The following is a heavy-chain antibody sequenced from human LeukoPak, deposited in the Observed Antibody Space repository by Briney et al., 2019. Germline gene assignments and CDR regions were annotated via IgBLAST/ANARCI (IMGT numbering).Heavy chain of an antibody. D-gene: IGHD3-10*01. CDR2: ISGVGAST. J-gene: IGHJ4*02. V-gene: IGHV3-23*01. Sequence: GGSPRLSCAASGFTFSGDAMSWVRQAPGKGLEWVSTISGVGASTYYADSVKSRFTISRDNSENTLYLQMNSLRAEDTAVYYCVKDSGTDYRWGQGTLVTVSS. CDR1: GFTFSGDA. CDR3: VKDSGTDYR.